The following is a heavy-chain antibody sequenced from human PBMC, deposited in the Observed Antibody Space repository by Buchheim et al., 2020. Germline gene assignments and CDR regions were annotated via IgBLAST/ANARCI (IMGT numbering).Heavy chain of an antibody. Sequence: QVQLVESGGGLVKPGGSLRLSCAASGFTFSDYYMCWIRQAPGKGLEWVSYLSGSGSTIKYADSVKGRFPIPRDNAQNSLYLQMNSLRAEDTAVYYCARERLAVAGNYYYYAVDVWGQGTT. D-gene: IGHD6-19*01. CDR2: LSGSGSTI. V-gene: IGHV3-11*01. J-gene: IGHJ6*02. CDR1: GFTFSDYY. CDR3: ARERLAVAGNYYYYAVDV.